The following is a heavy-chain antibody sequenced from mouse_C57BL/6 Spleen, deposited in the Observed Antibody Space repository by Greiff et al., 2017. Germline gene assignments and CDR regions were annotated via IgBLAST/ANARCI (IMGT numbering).Heavy chain of an antibody. CDR1: GFSLTSYA. CDR2: IWTGGGT. V-gene: IGHV2-9-1*01. D-gene: IGHD1-1*01. J-gene: IGHJ1*03. Sequence: VQLQESGPGLVAPSQSLSITCTVSGFSLTSYAISWVRQPPGKGLEWLGVIWTGGGTNYNSALKSRLSISKDNSKSQVFLKMNSLQTDDTARYYCARNRQDYGSSLYWYFDVWGTGTTVTVSS. CDR3: ARNRQDYGSSLYWYFDV.